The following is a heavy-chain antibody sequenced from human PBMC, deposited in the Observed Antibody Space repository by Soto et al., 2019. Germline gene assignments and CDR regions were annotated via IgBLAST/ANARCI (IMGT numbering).Heavy chain of an antibody. D-gene: IGHD3-3*01. J-gene: IGHJ5*02. V-gene: IGHV4-39*01. CDR3: ARTGRIAIFGVVTEFDP. Sequence: SETLSLTCTVSGDSSGGSNFYWGWLRQPPGKGLEWIGSIFYSGNTYYNPSLKSRAIMSVDTSKNQLSPRLNSVTAADTAVYYCARTGRIAIFGVVTEFDPWGPGTLVTVSS. CDR1: GDSSGGSNFY. CDR2: IFYSGNT.